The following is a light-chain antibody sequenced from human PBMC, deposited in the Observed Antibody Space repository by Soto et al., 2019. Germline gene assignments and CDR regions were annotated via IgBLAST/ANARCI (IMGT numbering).Light chain of an antibody. CDR2: YAS. V-gene: IGKV1-33*01. Sequence: DIQMTQSPSSLSASVGDRVTITCQASQDISNYLNWYHHKPGKDPKLLIYYASSWETELPTRFGGSGCGTDFTFPISSLQPEDIATYFCHEYDRLPLTFGGGTKVDIK. CDR1: QDISNY. J-gene: IGKJ4*01. CDR3: HEYDRLPLT.